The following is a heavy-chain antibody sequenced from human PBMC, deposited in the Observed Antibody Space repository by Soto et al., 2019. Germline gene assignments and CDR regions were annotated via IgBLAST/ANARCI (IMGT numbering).Heavy chain of an antibody. D-gene: IGHD3-3*01. V-gene: IGHV1-2*04. CDR3: ATGDSTECSLCFCSFFYYHNLHV. CDR2: INPKSGGT. Sequence: ASVKPSCKASGYSFTDYHIHWVRQAPGQELEWLGRINPKSGGTSTAQKFQGWVTMTTDTSISTASMELTRLTSDDTASYYCATGDSTECSLCFCSFFYYHNLHVWG. J-gene: IGHJ6*02. CDR1: GYSFTDYH.